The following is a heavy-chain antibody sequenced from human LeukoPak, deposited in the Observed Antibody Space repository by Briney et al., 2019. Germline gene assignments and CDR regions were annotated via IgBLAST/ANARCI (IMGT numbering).Heavy chain of an antibody. D-gene: IGHD3-10*01. J-gene: IGHJ5*02. CDR3: ARDKRLLVRWGFDP. CDR2: ISPSGGST. V-gene: IGHV1-46*01. Sequence: ASVKVSCKAFGYTFTSNYMHWVRQAPGQGPEWMGVISPSGGSTTYAQKFQGRVTLTRDMSTSTDYLELSSLRSEDTAVYYCARDKRLLVRWGFDPWGQGTLVTVSS. CDR1: GYTFTSNY.